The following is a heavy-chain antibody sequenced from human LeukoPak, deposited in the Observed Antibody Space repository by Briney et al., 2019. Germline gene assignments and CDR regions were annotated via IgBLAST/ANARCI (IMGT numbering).Heavy chain of an antibody. CDR1: GFTLTNYW. Sequence: GGSLRLSCAASGFTLTNYWMSWVRQAPGKGLEWVANIKQDGSEKYYVDSVKGRFTISRDNAKNPLYLQMSSLRAEDTAVYHCARDIGVVPAAIYFDSWGQGTLVTVSS. CDR3: ARDIGVVPAAIYFDS. V-gene: IGHV3-7*01. D-gene: IGHD2-2*01. CDR2: IKQDGSEK. J-gene: IGHJ4*02.